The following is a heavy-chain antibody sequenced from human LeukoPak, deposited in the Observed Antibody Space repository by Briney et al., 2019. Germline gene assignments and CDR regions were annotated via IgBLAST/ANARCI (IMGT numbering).Heavy chain of an antibody. J-gene: IGHJ5*02. CDR3: ARGGSSGWHNWFDP. CDR1: GGSISSYY. D-gene: IGHD6-19*01. Sequence: SETLSLTCTVSGGSISSYYWSWIRQLAGKGLEWIGRIYTSGSTNYNPSLKSRVTISVDKSKNQFSLKLSSVTAADTAVYYCARGGSSGWHNWFDPWGQGTLVTVSS. V-gene: IGHV4-4*07. CDR2: IYTSGST.